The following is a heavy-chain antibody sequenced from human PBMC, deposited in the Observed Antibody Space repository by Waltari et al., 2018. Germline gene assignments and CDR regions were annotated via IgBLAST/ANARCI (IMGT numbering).Heavy chain of an antibody. J-gene: IGHJ4*02. D-gene: IGHD3-9*01. V-gene: IGHV4-39*01. CDR2: IYYSGSP. Sequence: QLQLQESGPGLVKPSETLSLTCTVSGGSISSSSYYWGWIRQPPGKGLEWIGSIYYSGSPFSTPSLKSRVTITVDTSKNQFSLKLSSVTAADTAVYYCARRGMYYDILTGYSSYYFDYWGQGTLVTVSS. CDR1: GGSISSSSYY. CDR3: ARRGMYYDILTGYSSYYFDY.